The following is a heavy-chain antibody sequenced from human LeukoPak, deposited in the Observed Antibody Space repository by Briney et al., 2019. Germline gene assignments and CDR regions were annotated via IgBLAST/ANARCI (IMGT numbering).Heavy chain of an antibody. CDR2: ISSSSSYI. CDR3: AKDWGLSCSGGSCYYGNAFDI. D-gene: IGHD2-15*01. J-gene: IGHJ3*02. Sequence: GGSLRLSCAASGFTFSSYSMNWVRQAPGKGLEWVSSISSSSSYIYYADSVKGRFTISRDNAKNSLYLQMNSLRAEDTAVYYCAKDWGLSCSGGSCYYGNAFDIWGQGTMVTVSS. V-gene: IGHV3-21*04. CDR1: GFTFSSYS.